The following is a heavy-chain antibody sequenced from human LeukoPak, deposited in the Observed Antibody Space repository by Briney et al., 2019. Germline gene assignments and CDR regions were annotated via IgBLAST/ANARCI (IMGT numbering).Heavy chain of an antibody. Sequence: SETLSLTCTVSGVSLNSHYWTWIRQPPGKGLEWIGYIYYSGSTSYNPSLKSRVTISVATSENQFSLKLTSVTAADTAVYYCASGADYSNYYFNYWGQGTLVTVSS. D-gene: IGHD4-11*01. CDR3: ASGADYSNYYFNY. CDR2: IYYSGST. V-gene: IGHV4-59*11. J-gene: IGHJ4*02. CDR1: GVSLNSHY.